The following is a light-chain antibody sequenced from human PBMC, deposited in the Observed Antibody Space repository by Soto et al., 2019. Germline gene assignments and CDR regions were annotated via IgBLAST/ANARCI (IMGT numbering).Light chain of an antibody. CDR3: ATWDDSLSGWV. CDR2: TNT. V-gene: IGLV1-47*02. CDR1: SSNIGGTY. J-gene: IGLJ3*02. Sequence: QPVLTQPPSASGTPGQRVTISCSGGSSNIGGTYVNWYQQLPGTAPKLLIYTNTQRPSGVPDRFSGSNSGTSASLAISGLRSEDEADYYCATWDDSLSGWVFGGGTKVTVL.